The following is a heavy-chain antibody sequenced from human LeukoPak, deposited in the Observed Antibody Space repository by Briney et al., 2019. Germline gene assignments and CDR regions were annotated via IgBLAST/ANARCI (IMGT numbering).Heavy chain of an antibody. CDR2: ISGSGGST. V-gene: IGHV3-23*01. CDR1: GFTFSSYA. J-gene: IGHJ6*03. CDR3: ARAVRETNYYYYYMDV. D-gene: IGHD1-7*01. Sequence: GRSLRLSCAASGFTFSSYAMSWVRQAPGKGLEWVSAISGSGGSTYYADSVKGRFTISRDNSKNTLYLQMNSLRAEDTAVYYCARAVRETNYYYYYMDVWGKGTTVTISS.